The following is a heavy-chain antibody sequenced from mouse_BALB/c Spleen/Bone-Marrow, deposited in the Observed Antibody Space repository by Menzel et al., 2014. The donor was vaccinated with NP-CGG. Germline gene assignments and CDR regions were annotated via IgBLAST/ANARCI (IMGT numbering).Heavy chain of an antibody. V-gene: IGHV1-69*02. CDR1: GYTFTSYW. CDR3: TRQYGNYYAMDY. Sequence: QVQLQQSGAELVRPGASVKVSCKASGYTFTSYWINWVKQRPGQGLEWIGNIYPSDSYTNYNQNLKDKATLTVDKSSSTAYMQLSSPTSEDSAVYYCTRQYGNYYAMDYWGQRTSVTVSS. D-gene: IGHD2-10*02. CDR2: IYPSDSYT. J-gene: IGHJ4*01.